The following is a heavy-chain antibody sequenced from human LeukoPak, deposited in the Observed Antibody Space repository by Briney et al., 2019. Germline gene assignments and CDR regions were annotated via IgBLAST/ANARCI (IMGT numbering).Heavy chain of an antibody. CDR1: GGSISSSSYY. J-gene: IGHJ4*02. V-gene: IGHV4-39*07. CDR2: IYYSGST. Sequence: SETLSLTCTVSGGSISSSSYYWGWIRQPPGKGLEWIGSIYYSGSTNYNPSLKSRVTISVDTSKNQFSLKLSSVTAADTAVYYCARAVGSSHYFVYWGQGTLVTVSS. D-gene: IGHD6-6*01. CDR3: ARAVGSSHYFVY.